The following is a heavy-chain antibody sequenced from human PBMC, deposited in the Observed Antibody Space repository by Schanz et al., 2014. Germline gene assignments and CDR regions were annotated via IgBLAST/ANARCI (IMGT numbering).Heavy chain of an antibody. D-gene: IGHD6-13*01. V-gene: IGHV3-48*04. CDR3: ARGYSNIWSPMAY. CDR2: ISSVGISK. Sequence: EVQLVESGGGLVQPGGSLRLSCAASGFSFSYYSMTWVRQAPGKGLEWVSYISSVGISKYYADPVKGRFTITRDIAKNSLSLQMNSLRAEDTAVYYCARGYSNIWSPMAYWGQGTLVIVSS. J-gene: IGHJ4*02. CDR1: GFSFSYYS.